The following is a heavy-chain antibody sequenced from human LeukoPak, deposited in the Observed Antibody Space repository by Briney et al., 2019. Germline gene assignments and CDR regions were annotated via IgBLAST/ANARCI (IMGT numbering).Heavy chain of an antibody. CDR3: ARHDNCDRNPCSTGRWFDP. Sequence: SETLSFTCTVSGGSISSYYWSWIRQPPGKGLEWIGYIYYSGSTNYNPSLKSRVTMSVDTSTNHFSLTLTSVTAADTAVYYCARHDNCDRNPCSTGRWFDPWGQGTLVTVSS. D-gene: IGHD1-1*01. CDR1: GGSISSYY. CDR2: IYYSGST. V-gene: IGHV4-59*08. J-gene: IGHJ5*02.